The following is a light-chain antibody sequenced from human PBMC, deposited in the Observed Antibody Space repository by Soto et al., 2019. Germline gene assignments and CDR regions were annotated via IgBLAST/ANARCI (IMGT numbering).Light chain of an antibody. CDR3: SSYRSGSTLYV. J-gene: IGLJ1*01. CDR2: DVG. V-gene: IGLV2-14*03. Sequence: QYALTQPASVSGSPGQSITISCTGTSSDVGGYNYVSWYQHHPGKAPKLMLYDVGNRPSGVSNRFSGSKSGNTASLTISGLQAEDEADYYCSSYRSGSTLYVFGTGTKVTVL. CDR1: SSDVGGYNY.